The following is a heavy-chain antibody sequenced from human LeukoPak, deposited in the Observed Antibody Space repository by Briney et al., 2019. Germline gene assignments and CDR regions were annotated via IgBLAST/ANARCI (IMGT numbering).Heavy chain of an antibody. V-gene: IGHV1-46*01. CDR3: ARDGLPYYGMDV. J-gene: IGHJ6*02. D-gene: IGHD5-12*01. CDR1: GYTFTSYY. CDR2: INPSGGST. Sequence: ASVRVSCKASGYTFTSYYMHWVRQAPGQGLEWMGIINPSGGSTSYAQKFQGRVTMTRDTSTSTVYMELSSLRSEDTAVYYCARDGLPYYGMDVWGQGTTVTVSS.